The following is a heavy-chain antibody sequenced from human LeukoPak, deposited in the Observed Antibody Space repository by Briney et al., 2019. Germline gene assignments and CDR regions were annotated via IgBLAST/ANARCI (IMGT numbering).Heavy chain of an antibody. Sequence: PGGSLRLSCAASGFTFSSYSMNWVRQAPGKGLEWVSSISGSSSYIYYADSVKGRFTISRDNAKNSLYLQMNSLRAEDTAVYYCARGKRITMVRGDAFDIWGQGTMVTVSS. CDR1: GFTFSSYS. CDR3: ARGKRITMVRGDAFDI. CDR2: ISGSSSYI. D-gene: IGHD3-10*01. J-gene: IGHJ3*02. V-gene: IGHV3-21*01.